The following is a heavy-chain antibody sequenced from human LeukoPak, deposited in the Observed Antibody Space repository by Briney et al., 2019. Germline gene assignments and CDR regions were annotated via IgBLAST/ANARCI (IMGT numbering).Heavy chain of an antibody. CDR3: AKDIFFRGSGSLGAFDI. D-gene: IGHD3-10*01. CDR1: GYTFTSYY. CDR2: INPSGGST. Sequence: ASVKVSCKASGYTFTSYYMHCVRQAPGQGLEWMGIINPSGGSTSYAQKFQGRVTMTRDMSTSTVYMELSSLRSEDAAVYYCAKDIFFRGSGSLGAFDIWGQGTMVTVSS. J-gene: IGHJ3*02. V-gene: IGHV1-46*01.